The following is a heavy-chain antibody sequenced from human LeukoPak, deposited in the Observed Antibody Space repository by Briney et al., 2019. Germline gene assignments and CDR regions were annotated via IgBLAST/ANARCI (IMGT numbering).Heavy chain of an antibody. CDR1: GYTFNDYY. CDR3: ATDREIDPRGVDY. D-gene: IGHD2/OR15-2a*01. Sequence: ASVKVSCKVSGYTFNDYYMHWVQQAPGKGLEWMGLVDPEDGETIYAEKFQGRVTITADTSTDTAYMELSSLRSEDTAVYYCATDREIDPRGVDYWGQGTLVTVSS. CDR2: VDPEDGET. V-gene: IGHV1-69-2*01. J-gene: IGHJ4*02.